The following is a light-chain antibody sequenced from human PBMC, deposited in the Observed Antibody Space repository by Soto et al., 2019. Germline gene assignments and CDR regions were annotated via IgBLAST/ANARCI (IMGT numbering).Light chain of an antibody. CDR3: QQYNSYPRT. Sequence: DIQMTQSPSSLSGSVGDRVTITCRAIQTISSWLAWYQQKPGKAPKLLIYKASSLESGVPSRFSGSGSGTEFTLTISSLQPDDFATYYCQQYNSYPRTFGQGTKVDIK. J-gene: IGKJ1*01. V-gene: IGKV1-5*03. CDR2: KAS. CDR1: QTISSW.